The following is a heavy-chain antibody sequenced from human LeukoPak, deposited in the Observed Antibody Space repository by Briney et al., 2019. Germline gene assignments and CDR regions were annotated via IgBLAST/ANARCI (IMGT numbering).Heavy chain of an antibody. J-gene: IGHJ4*02. CDR2: ISYDGSNK. V-gene: IGHV3-30*03. CDR1: GFTFSSYG. Sequence: GGSLRLSCAASGFTFSSYGMHWVRQAPGKGLEWVAVISYDGSNKYYADSVKGRFTISRDNSENTLYLQMNSLRAEDTAVYYCARDLPYGDYGLDYWGQGTLVTVSS. D-gene: IGHD4-17*01. CDR3: ARDLPYGDYGLDY.